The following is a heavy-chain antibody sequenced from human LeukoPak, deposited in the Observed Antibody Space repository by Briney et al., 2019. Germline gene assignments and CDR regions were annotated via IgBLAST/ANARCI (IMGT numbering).Heavy chain of an antibody. CDR2: IRFDSLNT. CDR3: ASYLDTSGYPSGPLDY. Sequence: PGGSLRLSCAASGFTFSDGGMHWVRQAPGKGLGWVSFIRFDSLNTYYSSSVKGRFTISRDNSKNTLYLQVNALRPDDTAVYYCASYLDTSGYPSGPLDYWGQGTLVTVSS. V-gene: IGHV3-30*02. D-gene: IGHD3-22*01. CDR1: GFTFSDGG. J-gene: IGHJ4*02.